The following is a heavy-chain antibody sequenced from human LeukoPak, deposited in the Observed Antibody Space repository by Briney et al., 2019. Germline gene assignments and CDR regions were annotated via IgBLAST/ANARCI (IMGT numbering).Heavy chain of an antibody. CDR1: GFTFSSYA. CDR3: ARDRVVVAATPQMDV. CDR2: IKQDGREK. Sequence: GGSLRLSCAASGFTFSSYAMHWVRQAPGKGLEWVANIKQDGREKYYVDSVKGRFTISRDNAKNSLYLQMNSLRAEDTAVYYCARDRVVVAATPQMDVWGKGTTVTVSS. D-gene: IGHD2-15*01. J-gene: IGHJ6*04. V-gene: IGHV3-7*01.